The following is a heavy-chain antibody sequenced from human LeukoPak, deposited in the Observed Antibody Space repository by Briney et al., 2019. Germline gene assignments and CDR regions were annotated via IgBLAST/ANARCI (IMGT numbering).Heavy chain of an antibody. CDR1: GYTFTGYY. D-gene: IGHD3-22*01. Sequence: ASVKVSCKASGYTFTGYYMHWVRQAPGQGLEWMGRINPNSGGTNYAQKFQGWVTMTRDTSISTAYMELSSLRSEDTAVYYCARDSNYYDSNNWFDPWGQGTLVTVSS. CDR2: INPNSGGT. J-gene: IGHJ5*02. V-gene: IGHV1-2*04. CDR3: ARDSNYYDSNNWFDP.